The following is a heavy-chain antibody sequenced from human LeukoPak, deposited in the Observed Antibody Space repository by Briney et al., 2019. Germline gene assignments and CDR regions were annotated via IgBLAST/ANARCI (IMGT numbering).Heavy chain of an antibody. V-gene: IGHV4-59*01. CDR1: GGSISSYY. CDR3: ARGDGYYTDIDY. Sequence: SETLSLTCTVSGGSISSYYWSWIRQPAGKGLEWIGYIYYSGSTNYNPSLKSRVTISVDTSRNQFFLKLNSVTAADTAVYYCARGDGYYTDIDYWGQGALVTVSS. CDR2: IYYSGST. D-gene: IGHD3-3*01. J-gene: IGHJ4*02.